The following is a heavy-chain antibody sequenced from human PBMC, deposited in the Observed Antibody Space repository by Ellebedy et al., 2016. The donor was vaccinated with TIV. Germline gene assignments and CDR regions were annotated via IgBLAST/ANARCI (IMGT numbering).Heavy chain of an antibody. V-gene: IGHV4-4*02. CDR3: ARRYSGGMERHFDY. CDR1: GVSISTNDR. CDR2: IYHGGTS. J-gene: IGHJ4*02. Sequence: MPSETLSLTCTVSGVSISTNDRWSWVRQPPGRGLEWIGEIYHGGTSNYNASLKSRVIISVDKSNNQFYMRLISVTAADTAVSYCARRYSGGMERHFDYWGQGILVTGTS. D-gene: IGHD6-19*01.